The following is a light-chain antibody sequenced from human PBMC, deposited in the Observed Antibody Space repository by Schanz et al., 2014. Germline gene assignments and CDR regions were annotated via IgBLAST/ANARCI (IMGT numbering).Light chain of an antibody. CDR2: GAS. CDR1: QSVSSN. V-gene: IGKV3D-20*02. Sequence: EIVLTQSPGTLSLSPGERATLSCRASQSVSSNLAWYHQKPGQAPRLLIYGASSRATGIPDRFSGSGSGTDFTLTISRLEHEDFAVYYCQQRSNWPPTFGQGTKVEIK. J-gene: IGKJ1*01. CDR3: QQRSNWPPT.